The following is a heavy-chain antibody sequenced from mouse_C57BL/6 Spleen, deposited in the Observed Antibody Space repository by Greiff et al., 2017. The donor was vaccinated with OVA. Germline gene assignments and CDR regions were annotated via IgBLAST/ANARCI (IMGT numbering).Heavy chain of an antibody. Sequence: EVQLQESGGGLVKPGGSLKLSCAASGFTFSDYGMHWVRQAPEQGLEWVAYISRGSSTIYYADTLKGRFTLSRDNATNTLFLQLTSLRSEDAAVDYCARPEREGRLAYWGQGTTLTVSS. J-gene: IGHJ2*01. CDR3: ARPEREGRLAY. CDR2: ISRGSSTI. CDR1: GFTFSDYG. V-gene: IGHV5-17*01. D-gene: IGHD3-2*02.